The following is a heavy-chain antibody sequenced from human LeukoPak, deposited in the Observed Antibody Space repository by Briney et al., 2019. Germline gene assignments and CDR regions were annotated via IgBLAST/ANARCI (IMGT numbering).Heavy chain of an antibody. Sequence: SETLSLTCAVYGGSFSGYYWSWIRQPPGKGLEWIGEINHSGSTNYNPSLKSRVTILVDTSKNQFSLKLSSVTAADTAVYYCARDTYSFKYGMDVWGQGTTVTVSS. D-gene: IGHD4-11*01. CDR3: ARDTYSFKYGMDV. CDR2: INHSGST. J-gene: IGHJ6*02. CDR1: GGSFSGYY. V-gene: IGHV4-34*01.